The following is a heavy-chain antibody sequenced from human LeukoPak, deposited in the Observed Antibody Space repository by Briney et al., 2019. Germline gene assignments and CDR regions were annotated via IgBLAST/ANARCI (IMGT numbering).Heavy chain of an antibody. Sequence: GGSLRLSCAASGFTFNSYAMSWVRQAPGKGLEWVSAVSGPGGSTYYTDSVKGRFTISRDNSKNTLYLQMNSLRAEDTAVYYCAKSTVLLWFGEPNFDYWGQGTLVTVSS. J-gene: IGHJ4*02. CDR1: GFTFNSYA. D-gene: IGHD3-10*01. CDR3: AKSTVLLWFGEPNFDY. V-gene: IGHV3-23*01. CDR2: VSGPGGST.